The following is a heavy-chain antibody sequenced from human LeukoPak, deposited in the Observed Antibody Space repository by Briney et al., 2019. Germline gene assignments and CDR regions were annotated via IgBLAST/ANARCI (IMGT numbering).Heavy chain of an antibody. CDR1: GGTFSSYA. Sequence: ASVKVSCKASGGTFSSYAITWVRQAPGQGLEWMGGIIPILGIANYAQKFQGRVTITADKSTSTAYMELSSLRSEDTAVYYCAREDGVIVGASSDNWFDPWGQGTLVTVSS. J-gene: IGHJ5*02. CDR3: AREDGVIVGASSDNWFDP. V-gene: IGHV1-69*10. CDR2: IIPILGIA. D-gene: IGHD1-26*01.